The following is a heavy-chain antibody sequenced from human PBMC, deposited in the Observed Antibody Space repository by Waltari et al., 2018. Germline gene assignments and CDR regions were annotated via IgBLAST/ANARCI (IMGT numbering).Heavy chain of an antibody. Sequence: QVQLVESGGGVVQPGGSLRLSCAASGFPFRSYGLHWVRQAPGKGLEWVAFIRYDGSNKYYADSVKGRFTISRDNSKNTLYLQMNSLRAEDTAVYYCAKGLTGTLFYWGQGTLVTVSS. D-gene: IGHD3-9*01. V-gene: IGHV3-30*02. CDR1: GFPFRSYG. CDR3: AKGLTGTLFY. CDR2: IRYDGSNK. J-gene: IGHJ4*02.